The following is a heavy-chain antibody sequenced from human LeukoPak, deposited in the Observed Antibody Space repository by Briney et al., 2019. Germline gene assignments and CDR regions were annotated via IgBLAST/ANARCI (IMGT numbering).Heavy chain of an antibody. V-gene: IGHV3-7*01. CDR1: GFTFSSYW. Sequence: GESLKISCAASGFTFSSYWMSWVRQAPGKELEWVANIKKDGSEKYYVDSVKGRFTISRDNAKTSLYLQMNSLRAEDTAVYYCARDLSGVTGYTYGRGIDYWGQGTLVTVSS. CDR3: ARDLSGVTGYTYGRGIDY. J-gene: IGHJ4*02. D-gene: IGHD5-18*01. CDR2: IKKDGSEK.